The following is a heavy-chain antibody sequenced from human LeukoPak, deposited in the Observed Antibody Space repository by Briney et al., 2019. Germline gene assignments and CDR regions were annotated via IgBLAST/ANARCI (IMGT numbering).Heavy chain of an antibody. CDR3: ARENYYDSSVVDY. J-gene: IGHJ4*02. D-gene: IGHD3-22*01. CDR2: IYYSGST. Sequence: PSETLSLTCTVSGGSISSGDYYWSRIRQPPGKGLEWIGYIYYSGSTYYNPSLKSRVTISVDTSKNQFSLKLSSVTGTDTAVYYCARENYYDSSVVDYWGQGTLVTVST. V-gene: IGHV4-30-4*01. CDR1: GGSISSGDYY.